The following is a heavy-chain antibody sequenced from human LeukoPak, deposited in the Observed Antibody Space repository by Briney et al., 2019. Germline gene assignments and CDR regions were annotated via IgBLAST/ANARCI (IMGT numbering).Heavy chain of an antibody. CDR3: ARDSSIAAAGTF. D-gene: IGHD6-13*01. CDR1: GFTFSSYS. J-gene: IGHJ3*01. CDR2: ISSSSSYI. Sequence: GGSLRLSCAASGFTFSSYSMNWVRQAPGKGLEWVSSISSSSSYIYYADSVKGRFTISRDNAQNSLYLQMNSLRAEDTAVYYCARDSSIAAAGTFWGQGTMVTVSS. V-gene: IGHV3-21*01.